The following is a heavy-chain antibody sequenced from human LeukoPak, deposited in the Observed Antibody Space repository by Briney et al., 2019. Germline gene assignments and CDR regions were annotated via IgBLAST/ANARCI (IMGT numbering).Heavy chain of an antibody. Sequence: PGGSLRLSCAASGFTFSNAWMSWVRQAPGKGLEWGGRIKSKTDGGTTDYAALVRGRFTISRDDSKNTLYLQMNSLKTEDTAVYYSTTDRNGDYADYWGPGTLVTISS. CDR3: TTDRNGDYADY. CDR1: GFTFSNAW. V-gene: IGHV3-15*01. D-gene: IGHD4-17*01. J-gene: IGHJ4*02. CDR2: IKSKTDGGTT.